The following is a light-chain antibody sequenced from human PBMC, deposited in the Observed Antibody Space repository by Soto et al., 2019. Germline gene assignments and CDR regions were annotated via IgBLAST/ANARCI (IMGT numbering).Light chain of an antibody. J-gene: IGKJ2*01. CDR3: QQRYTTPLYT. Sequence: IQMTQSPSSLSAVVGDRVTITCRASQSISNYLNWYQQKPGKAPQLLIYDASSLQSGVPSRFSGSGSGTDFTLPISSLQPEDFATYYCQQRYTTPLYTFGQGTKLEVK. CDR1: QSISNY. V-gene: IGKV1-39*01. CDR2: DAS.